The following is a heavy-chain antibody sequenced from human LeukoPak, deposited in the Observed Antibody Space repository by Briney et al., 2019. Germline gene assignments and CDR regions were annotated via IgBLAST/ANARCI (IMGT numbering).Heavy chain of an antibody. Sequence: SETLSLTCSVSGGSISRHYWSWIRQPPGKGLEWIGCISYSGSTRYNPSFQSRVTISMEMSKTHFSLKLTSVTAADTAVYYCARLLNNDNSGDPDTFDMWGPGTMVTVSS. CDR1: GGSISRHY. CDR2: ISYSGST. CDR3: ARLLNNDNSGDPDTFDM. J-gene: IGHJ3*02. V-gene: IGHV4-59*08. D-gene: IGHD3-22*01.